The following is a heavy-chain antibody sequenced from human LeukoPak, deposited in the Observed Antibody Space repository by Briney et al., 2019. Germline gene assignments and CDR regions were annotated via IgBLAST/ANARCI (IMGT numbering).Heavy chain of an antibody. CDR2: INQSGSI. V-gene: IGHV4-34*01. Sequence: SETLSLTCAAYGGSFSGYYWNWIRQPPEKGLEWIGEINQSGSINYNPSLKSQVTMSVDTSKNQFSLKLSSVTAADTAVYYCARGSYGDYGFKHWYFDLWGRGTLVTVSS. CDR1: GGSFSGYY. CDR3: ARGSYGDYGFKHWYFDL. D-gene: IGHD4-17*01. J-gene: IGHJ2*01.